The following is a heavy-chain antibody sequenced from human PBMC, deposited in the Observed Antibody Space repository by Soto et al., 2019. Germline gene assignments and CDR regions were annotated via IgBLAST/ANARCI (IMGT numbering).Heavy chain of an antibody. CDR2: ISSDEDNK. V-gene: IGHV3-33*01. CDR1: GFTFSNYG. D-gene: IGHD6-13*01. CDR3: ARDVRAAGVKYLQH. J-gene: IGHJ1*01. Sequence: PGGSLRLSCETSGFTFSNYGMHWVRQAPGKGLEWVTLISSDEDNKYYADSVKGRFTISRDNYKNTLYLQMNSLRAEDTAVYYCARDVRAAGVKYLQHWGQGTLVTVSS.